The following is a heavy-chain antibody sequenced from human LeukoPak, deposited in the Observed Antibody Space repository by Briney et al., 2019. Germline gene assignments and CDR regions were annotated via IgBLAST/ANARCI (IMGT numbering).Heavy chain of an antibody. V-gene: IGHV3-21*01. CDR3: ARDPSTVTNREFDY. J-gene: IGHJ4*02. CDR1: GLTFSSYN. CDR2: ISSDTSYI. D-gene: IGHD4-17*01. Sequence: GGSLRLSCAPSGLTFSSYNMNWVRQAPGKGLEWVSLISSDTSYIHYADSVKGRFTISRDNAKNSVFLQMNSLRAEDTAVYYCARDPSTVTNREFDYWGQGTLVTVSS.